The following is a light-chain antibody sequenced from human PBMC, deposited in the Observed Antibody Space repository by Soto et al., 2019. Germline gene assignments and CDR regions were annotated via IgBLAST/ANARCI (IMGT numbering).Light chain of an antibody. V-gene: IGKV3-15*01. CDR1: QSLLHSNGYNY. CDR3: QQYTKSPRT. Sequence: DIVMTQSPLSLPITSGKPASIARRRSQSLLHSNGYNYLDWYKQRPGQAPRLXIPGATTRATGIPARFSGTGSGTEFTLTISSLKSEDFEVYYCQQYTKSPRTFGQGTNVEI. CDR2: GAT. J-gene: IGKJ1*01.